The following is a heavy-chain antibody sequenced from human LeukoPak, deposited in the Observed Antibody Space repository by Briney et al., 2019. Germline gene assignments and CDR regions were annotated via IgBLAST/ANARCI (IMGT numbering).Heavy chain of an antibody. CDR1: GYSIRNGFR. CDR3: ARSEINDYMKF. Sequence: SETLSLTCIVSGYSIRNGFRWGWIRLSPGKGLEWIGSIDYSGRPSYNPSLKSRVSISVDTSKNLFSLNLASVTAADTAIYLCARSEINDYMKFWGQGLQVIVSS. V-gene: IGHV4-38-2*02. D-gene: IGHD4/OR15-4a*01. J-gene: IGHJ4*02. CDR2: IDYSGRP.